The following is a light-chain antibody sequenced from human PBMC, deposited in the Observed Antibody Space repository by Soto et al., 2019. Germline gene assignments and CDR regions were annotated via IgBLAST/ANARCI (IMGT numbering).Light chain of an antibody. V-gene: IGKV3-15*01. CDR1: QDVSTN. Sequence: ETVMTQSPDTLSVSPGESATLSCRASQDVSTNLAWFHQKPGQTPRLVLYGASKSATGIPARFSGSGSGRHFTLTISSLQSEDFGVYYCQHYNNWPPYSFGQGTKVESK. CDR2: GAS. J-gene: IGKJ2*03. CDR3: QHYNNWPPYS.